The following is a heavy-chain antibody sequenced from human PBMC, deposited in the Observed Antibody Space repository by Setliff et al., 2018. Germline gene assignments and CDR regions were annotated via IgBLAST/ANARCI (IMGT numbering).Heavy chain of an antibody. Sequence: PGESLKISCQASGYDFSKYRIGWVRQMPGEGLDWMGIIFPSDSDTRYGPSFQGQVTISAAKSITTVYLQINSLKASDTAIYFCARGDTIGFGAFDIWGQGTMVTVSS. CDR1: GYDFSKYR. D-gene: IGHD1-26*01. CDR3: ARGDTIGFGAFDI. J-gene: IGHJ3*02. V-gene: IGHV5-51*01. CDR2: IFPSDSDT.